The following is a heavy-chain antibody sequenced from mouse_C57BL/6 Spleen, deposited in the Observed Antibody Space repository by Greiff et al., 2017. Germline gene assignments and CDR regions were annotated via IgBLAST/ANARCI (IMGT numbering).Heavy chain of an antibody. CDR1: GFTFSSYA. D-gene: IGHD2-3*01. Sequence: EVMLVESGGGLVKPGGSLKLSCAASGFTFSSYAMSWVRQTPEKRLEWVATISDGGSYTYYPDNVKGRFTISRDNAKNNLYLQMSHLKSEDTAMYYCARDDDYSCAYWGQGTLVTVSA. V-gene: IGHV5-4*01. CDR3: ARDDDYSCAY. CDR2: ISDGGSYT. J-gene: IGHJ3*01.